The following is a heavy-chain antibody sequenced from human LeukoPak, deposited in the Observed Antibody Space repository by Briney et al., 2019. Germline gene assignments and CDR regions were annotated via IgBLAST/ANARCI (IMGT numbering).Heavy chain of an antibody. CDR3: ARDPTDMIVVAADAFDI. J-gene: IGHJ3*02. D-gene: IGHD3-22*01. V-gene: IGHV1-18*01. CDR2: ISAYNGNT. CDR1: GYTFTSYG. Sequence: GASVKVSCKASGYTFTSYGISWVRQAPGQGLEWMGWISAYNGNTNYAQKLQGRVTMTTDTSTSTAYVELSSLRSEDTAVYYCARDPTDMIVVAADAFDIWGQGTMVTVSS.